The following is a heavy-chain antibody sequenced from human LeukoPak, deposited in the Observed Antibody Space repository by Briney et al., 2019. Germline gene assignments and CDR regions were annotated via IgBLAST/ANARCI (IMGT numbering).Heavy chain of an antibody. Sequence: GASVKVSCKASGYTFTSYAMNWVRQAPGQGLEWMGWINTNTGNPTYAQGFTGRFVFSLDTSVSTAYLQISSLKAEDTAVYYCARVDGFGELCYYYGMDVWGQGTTVTVSS. J-gene: IGHJ6*02. D-gene: IGHD3-10*01. V-gene: IGHV7-4-1*02. CDR3: ARVDGFGELCYYYGMDV. CDR1: GYTFTSYA. CDR2: INTNTGNP.